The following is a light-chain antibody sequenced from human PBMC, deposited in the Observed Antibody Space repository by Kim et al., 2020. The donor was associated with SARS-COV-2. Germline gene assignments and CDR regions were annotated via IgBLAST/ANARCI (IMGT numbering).Light chain of an antibody. CDR1: QSIVSY. CDR3: QQSYSTPCT. CDR2: AAS. Sequence: ASVGDIVTITCRASQSIVSYLNWYQQKPGKAPNILIYAASSLQSGVPSRFSGSGSGTDFTLTISSLQPADFATYYCQQSYSTPCTFAQGSKVDIK. V-gene: IGKV1-39*01. J-gene: IGKJ1*01.